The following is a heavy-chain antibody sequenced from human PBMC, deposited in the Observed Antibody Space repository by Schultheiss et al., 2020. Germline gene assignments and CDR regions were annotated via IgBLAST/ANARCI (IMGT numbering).Heavy chain of an antibody. J-gene: IGHJ6*02. CDR2: IKQDGSEK. CDR1: GFTFSSYW. D-gene: IGHD3-10*01. V-gene: IGHV3-7*01. CDR3: ARISASDGSGSYHYYYYGMDV. Sequence: GESLKISCAASGFTFSSYWMSWVRQAPGKGLEWVANIKQDGSEKYYVDSVKGRFTISRDNAKNSLYLQMNSLRAEDTAVYYCARISASDGSGSYHYYYYGMDVWGQGTTVTVSS.